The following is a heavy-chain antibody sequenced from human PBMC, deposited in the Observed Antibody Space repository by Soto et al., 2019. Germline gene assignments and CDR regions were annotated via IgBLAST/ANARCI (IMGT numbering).Heavy chain of an antibody. CDR3: AXSLAYCGGDCYSGPFDY. Sequence: PGGSLRLSCAASGFTFSSYAMSWVRQAPGKGLEWVSAISGSGGSTYYADSVKGRFTISRDNSKNTLYLQMNSLRAEDTAVYYCAXSLAYCGGDCYSGPFDYWGQGTLVTVSS. CDR1: GFTFSSYA. D-gene: IGHD2-21*02. CDR2: ISGSGGST. V-gene: IGHV3-23*01. J-gene: IGHJ4*02.